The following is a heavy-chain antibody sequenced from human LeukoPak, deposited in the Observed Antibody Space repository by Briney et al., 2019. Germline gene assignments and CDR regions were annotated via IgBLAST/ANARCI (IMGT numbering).Heavy chain of an antibody. J-gene: IGHJ3*02. CDR2: INHSGST. CDR1: GGSFSGYY. CDR3: ARRVRWVAFDI. V-gene: IGHV4-34*01. Sequence: SETLSLTCAVYGGSFSGYYWSWIRQPPGKGLEWIGEINHSGSTNYNPSLKSRVTISVDTSKNQFSLKLSSVTAADTAVYYCARRVRWVAFDIWGQGTMVTVSS. D-gene: IGHD3-10*01.